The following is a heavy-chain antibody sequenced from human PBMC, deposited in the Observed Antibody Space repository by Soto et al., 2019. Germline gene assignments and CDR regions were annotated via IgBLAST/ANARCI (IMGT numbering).Heavy chain of an antibody. J-gene: IGHJ6*02. CDR2: IYDSGST. CDR1: GDSISRGGYS. D-gene: IGHD6-6*01. V-gene: IGHV4-30-2*01. Sequence: KTSETLSLTCAVSGDSISRGGYSWTWIRQPPGKALEWIGNIYDSGSTSYNPSLKSRVTMSVDTSKNQFSLRLTSVTAADTAVYFCARGSSSYYDYGMDFWGQGTLVTVSS. CDR3: ARGSSSYYDYGMDF.